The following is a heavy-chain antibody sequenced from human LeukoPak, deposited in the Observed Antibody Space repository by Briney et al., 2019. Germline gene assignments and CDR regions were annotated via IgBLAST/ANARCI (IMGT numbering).Heavy chain of an antibody. CDR3: ARGKWELLSHYWCFDL. J-gene: IGHJ2*01. CDR2: TYYRSKWYN. Sequence: SQTLSLTCAISGVSVSSNSAAWNWIRQSPSRGLEWLGRTYYRSKWYNDYAVSVKSRITINPDTSKNQFSLQLNSVTPEDTAVYYCARGKWELLSHYWCFDLWGRGTLVTVSS. V-gene: IGHV6-1*01. D-gene: IGHD1-26*01. CDR1: GVSVSSNSAA.